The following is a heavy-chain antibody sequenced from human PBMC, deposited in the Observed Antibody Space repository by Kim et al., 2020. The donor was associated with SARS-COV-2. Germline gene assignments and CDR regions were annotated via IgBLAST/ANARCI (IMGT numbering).Heavy chain of an antibody. V-gene: IGHV3-23*01. D-gene: IGHD6-13*01. J-gene: IGHJ4*02. CDR3: AKDPPYSSSWLRDY. Sequence: ADSVKGRFTISRDNSKNTLYLQMNSLRAEDTAVYYCAKDPPYSSSWLRDYWGQGTLVTVSS.